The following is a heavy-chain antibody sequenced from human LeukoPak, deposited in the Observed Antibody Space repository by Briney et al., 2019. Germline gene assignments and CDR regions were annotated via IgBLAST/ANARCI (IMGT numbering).Heavy chain of an antibody. CDR2: ISGSGGST. V-gene: IGHV3-23*01. Sequence: GGSLRLSCAASGFTFSSYAMSWVRQAPGKGLEWVSAISGSGGSTYYADSVKGRFTISRDNSRNTLYLQMNSLRAEDTAVYYCAKDRIVVVPAAIPFDYWGQGTLVTVSS. D-gene: IGHD2-2*02. CDR3: AKDRIVVVPAAIPFDY. J-gene: IGHJ4*02. CDR1: GFTFSSYA.